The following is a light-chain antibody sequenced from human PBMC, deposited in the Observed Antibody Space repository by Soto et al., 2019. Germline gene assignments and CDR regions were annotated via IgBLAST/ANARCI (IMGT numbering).Light chain of an antibody. CDR3: LLYISQAWF. CDR1: TGAVTSGNY. CDR2: STT. Sequence: QAVVTQEPSLTVSPGGTVTLTCASSTGAVTSGNYANWFQHKPGQAPRSLMKSTTNRDSWTPARFSGSLVGGAAALTLSGVQPEDEADYYCLLYISQAWFFGGGTKVTLL. V-gene: IGLV7-43*01. J-gene: IGLJ3*02.